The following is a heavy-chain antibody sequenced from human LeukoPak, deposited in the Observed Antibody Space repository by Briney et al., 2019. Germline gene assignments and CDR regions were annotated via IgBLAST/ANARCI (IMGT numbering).Heavy chain of an antibody. J-gene: IGHJ4*02. V-gene: IGHV1-2*02. CDR2: INPNTGGT. CDR3: ARDEDLRY. CDR1: GYTFTGYF. Sequence: ASVKVSCKASGYTFTGYFVHWVRQAPGQGLQWMGWINPNTGGTNYAQKFQGRVTMTRDTSISTAYMELSRLRSDDTAVYYCARDEDLRYWGQGTLVTVSS.